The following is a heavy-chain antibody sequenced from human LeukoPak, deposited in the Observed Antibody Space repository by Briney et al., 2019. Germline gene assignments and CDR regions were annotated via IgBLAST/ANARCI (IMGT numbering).Heavy chain of an antibody. CDR2: IYDSGST. CDR3: ARGLSSPTLYYYYYMDV. Sequence: SETLSLTCTVSGGSITGDYWNWIRQPPGKGLEWLAYIYDSGSTNYNPSLKSRVTISKDTSKNQFSLELNSVTAADTAVYYRARGLSSPTLYYYYYMDVWGKGTTVTVSS. D-gene: IGHD6-13*01. V-gene: IGHV4-59*01. CDR1: GGSITGDY. J-gene: IGHJ6*03.